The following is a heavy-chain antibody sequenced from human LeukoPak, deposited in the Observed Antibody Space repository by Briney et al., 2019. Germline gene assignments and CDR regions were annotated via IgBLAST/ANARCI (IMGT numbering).Heavy chain of an antibody. D-gene: IGHD2-15*01. CDR3: ARDGYDCRGGYCYPLTNY. J-gene: IGHJ4*02. CDR2: IKQDGSEK. V-gene: IGHV3-7*01. Sequence: TGGSLRLSCAASGFTFSSYWMSWVRQAPGKGLEWVANIKQDGSEKYYVDSVKGRFTISRDNAKNSLYLQMNSLRAEDTAVYYCARDGYDCRGGYCYPLTNYWGQGTLVTVSS. CDR1: GFTFSSYW.